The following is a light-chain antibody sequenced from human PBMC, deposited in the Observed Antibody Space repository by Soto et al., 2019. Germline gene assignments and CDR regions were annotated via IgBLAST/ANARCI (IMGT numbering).Light chain of an antibody. CDR3: TSWTTSTTMI. V-gene: IGLV2-14*03. J-gene: IGLJ2*01. CDR1: RSVIGAYNF. Sequence: QSVLTQPASVSGSPGQSITISCTGTRSVIGAYNFVSWYQQHPGEVPKLILYDVNVRPSGVSNRFSGSKSGNTASLTISGLQAEDAADYYCTSWTTSTTMIFGGGTKVTVL. CDR2: DVN.